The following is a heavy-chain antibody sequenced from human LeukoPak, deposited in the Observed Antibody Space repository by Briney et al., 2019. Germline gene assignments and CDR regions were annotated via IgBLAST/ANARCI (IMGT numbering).Heavy chain of an antibody. Sequence: PGGSLRLSCAASGFTFSNYWMTWVRQAPGKGLEWVANIKQDGSEKYYVDSVKGRFTISRDNAKNPLFLQMNSLRAEDTAVYYCASGDYMDSWGQGTLVTVSS. CDR1: GFTFSNYW. D-gene: IGHD3-16*01. J-gene: IGHJ4*02. V-gene: IGHV3-7*01. CDR3: ASGDYMDS. CDR2: IKQDGSEK.